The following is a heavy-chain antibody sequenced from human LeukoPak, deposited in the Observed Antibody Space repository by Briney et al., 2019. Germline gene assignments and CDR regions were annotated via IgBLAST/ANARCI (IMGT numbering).Heavy chain of an antibody. CDR3: ARDGRHNYNLDY. CDR1: GFTFNNHA. V-gene: IGHV3-33*01. D-gene: IGHD4-11*01. Sequence: GGSLRLSCAASGFTFNNHAMHWVRQAPGKGLEWVAMIWHDGSYKYYADSVTGRFTISRDDSQNTLYLQMNSLRAEDTAVYYCARDGRHNYNLDYWGHRTLVTVSS. CDR2: IWHDGSYK. J-gene: IGHJ4*01.